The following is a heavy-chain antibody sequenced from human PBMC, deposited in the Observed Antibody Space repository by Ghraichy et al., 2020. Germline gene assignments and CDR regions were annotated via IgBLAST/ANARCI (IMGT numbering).Heavy chain of an antibody. CDR3: ATPRNYGSGSLDY. V-gene: IGHV3-74*01. CDR2: INSDGSST. J-gene: IGHJ4*02. CDR1: GFTFSSYW. D-gene: IGHD3-10*01. Sequence: GESLNISCAASGFTFSSYWMHWVRQAPGKGLVWVSRINSDGSSTSYADSVKGRFTISRDNAKNTLYLQMNSLRAEDTAVYYCATPRNYGSGSLDYWGQGTLVTVSS.